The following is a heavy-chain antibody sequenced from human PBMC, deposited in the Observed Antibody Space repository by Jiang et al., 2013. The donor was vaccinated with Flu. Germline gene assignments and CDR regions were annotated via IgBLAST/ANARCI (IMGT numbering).Heavy chain of an antibody. CDR1: GGSIISSSHY. D-gene: IGHD5-12*01. V-gene: IGHV4-39*07. Sequence: GPGLVKPSETLSLTCAASGGSIISSSHYWVWIRQPPGKGLEWIGSIYHDGSTYSKPSLKSRLTISVDTSKSQFSLNLTSVTAADTAILFCARAQKXSGFELPYFDFWAREPWSPSPQ. CDR2: IYHDGST. J-gene: IGHJ4*02. CDR3: ARAQKXSGFELPYFDF.